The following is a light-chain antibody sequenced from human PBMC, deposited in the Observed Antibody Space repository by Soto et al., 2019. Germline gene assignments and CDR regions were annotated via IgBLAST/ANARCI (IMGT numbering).Light chain of an antibody. Sequence: QSVLTQPASVSGSPGQSITMTCTGTSNDVGGYTYVSWYQQHPGKAPKLLIYEMTNRPPGVSSRFSASKSGNTASLTISGLQADDEALYYCTSYTTSNTVVFGGGTKLTVL. V-gene: IGLV2-14*01. CDR1: SNDVGGYTY. J-gene: IGLJ2*01. CDR2: EMT. CDR3: TSYTTSNTVV.